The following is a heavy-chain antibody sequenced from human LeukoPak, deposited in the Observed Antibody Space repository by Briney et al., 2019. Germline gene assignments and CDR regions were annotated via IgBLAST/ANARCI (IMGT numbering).Heavy chain of an antibody. J-gene: IGHJ4*02. V-gene: IGHV4-4*07. CDR1: GGSISGYY. CDR2: IYTSGST. Sequence: PSETLSLTCTVSGGSISGYYWSWIRQPAGKGLEWIGRIYTSGSTNYNPSLKSRVTMSVDTSKNQFSLKLSSVTAADTAVYYCARENGSGSYRPFDYWGQGTLVTVSS. D-gene: IGHD3-10*01. CDR3: ARENGSGSYRPFDY.